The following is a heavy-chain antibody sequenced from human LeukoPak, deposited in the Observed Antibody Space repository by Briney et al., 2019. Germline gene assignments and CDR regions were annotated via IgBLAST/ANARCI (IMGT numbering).Heavy chain of an antibody. Sequence: PGGSLRLSCAASGFTFSSYAMSWVRQAPGKGLEWVSAIIAIGLTTYYADSVKGRFSISRDNSKNTLYLQMSSLRADDTAVYYCAKEPREYCSRTSCPNWIDAWGQGTLVTVSS. D-gene: IGHD2-2*01. CDR1: GFTFSSYA. CDR2: IIAIGLTT. V-gene: IGHV3-23*01. CDR3: AKEPREYCSRTSCPNWIDA. J-gene: IGHJ5*02.